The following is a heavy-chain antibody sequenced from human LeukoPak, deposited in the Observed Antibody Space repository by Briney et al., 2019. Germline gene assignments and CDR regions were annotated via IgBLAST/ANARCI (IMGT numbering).Heavy chain of an antibody. CDR2: IYYSGST. Sequence: SQTLSLTCTVSGGSISSGGYYWSWIRQHPGKGLEWIGYIYYSGSTYYNPSLKSRVTISVDTSKNQFSLKLSSVTAADTAVYYCARETRRGYYGTGSYYTYYFDYWGQGTLVTVSS. D-gene: IGHD3-10*01. V-gene: IGHV4-31*03. CDR3: ARETRRGYYGTGSYYTYYFDY. CDR1: GGSISSGGYY. J-gene: IGHJ4*02.